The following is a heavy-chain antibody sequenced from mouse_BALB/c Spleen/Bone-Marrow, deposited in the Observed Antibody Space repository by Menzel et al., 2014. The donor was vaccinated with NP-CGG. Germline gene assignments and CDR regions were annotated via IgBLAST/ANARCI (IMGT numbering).Heavy chain of an antibody. CDR1: GFTFSSYG. Sequence: EVKLMESGGGLVQPGGSLKLSCAASGFTFSSYGMSWVRQTPDKRLELVATINSNGGSTYYPDSVKGRFTISRDNAKNTLYLQMSGLKSEDTAMYYCAREDYDWFAYWGQGTLVTVSA. CDR3: AREDYDWFAY. V-gene: IGHV5-6-3*01. CDR2: INSNGGST. D-gene: IGHD2-4*01. J-gene: IGHJ3*01.